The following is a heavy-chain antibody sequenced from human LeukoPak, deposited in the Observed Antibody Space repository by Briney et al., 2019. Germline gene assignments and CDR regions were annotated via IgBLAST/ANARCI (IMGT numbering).Heavy chain of an antibody. V-gene: IGHV4-4*09. CDR3: ARLSSAAWAYYYYMDV. CDR1: GGSISSYY. CDR2: IYTSGST. Sequence: SETLSLTCTVSGGSISSYYWSWIRQPPGKGLEWIGYIYTSGSTNYNPSLKSRVPISVDTSKNQFSLKLSSVTAADTAVYYCARLSSAAWAYYYYMDVWGKGTTVTVSS. D-gene: IGHD3-22*01. J-gene: IGHJ6*03.